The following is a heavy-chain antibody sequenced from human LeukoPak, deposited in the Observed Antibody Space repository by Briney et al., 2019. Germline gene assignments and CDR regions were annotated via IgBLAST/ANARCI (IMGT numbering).Heavy chain of an antibody. CDR1: GGSFSGYY. Sequence: PSETLSLTCAVYGGSFSGYYWSWIRQPPGKGLEWIGEINHSGSTNYNPSLKSRVTISVDTSKNQFSLKLSSVTAADTAVYYCARDGCRDPPYSSGWYPTNGCAFDIWGQGTMVTVSS. V-gene: IGHV4-34*01. CDR2: INHSGST. J-gene: IGHJ3*02. D-gene: IGHD6-19*01. CDR3: ARDGCRDPPYSSGWYPTNGCAFDI.